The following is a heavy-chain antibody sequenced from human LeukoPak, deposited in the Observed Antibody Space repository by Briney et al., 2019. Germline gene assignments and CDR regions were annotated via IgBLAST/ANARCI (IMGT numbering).Heavy chain of an antibody. V-gene: IGHV3-48*03. CDR1: GFIFSSYE. CDR2: ISSSGSTI. CDR3: ARDSTHYDILTGYFSEHYFDY. D-gene: IGHD3-9*01. Sequence: GGSLRLSCAASGFIFSSYEMNWVRQAPGKGLEWVSYISSSGSTIYYADSVKGRFTISRDNAKNSLYLQMNSLRAEDTAVYYCARDSTHYDILTGYFSEHYFDYWGQGTLVTVSS. J-gene: IGHJ4*02.